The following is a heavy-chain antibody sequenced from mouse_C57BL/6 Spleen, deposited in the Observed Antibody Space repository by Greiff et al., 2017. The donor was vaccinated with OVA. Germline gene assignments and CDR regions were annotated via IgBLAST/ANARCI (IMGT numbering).Heavy chain of an antibody. CDR2: IRNKANGYTT. CDR1: GFTFTDYY. V-gene: IGHV7-3*01. Sequence: EVQVVESGGGLVQPGGSLSLSCAASGFTFTDYYMSWVRQPPGKALEWLGFIRNKANGYTTEYSASVKGRFTISRDNSQSILYLQMNALRAEDSATYYCARGRYVDVWGTGTTVTVSS. CDR3: ARGRYVDV. J-gene: IGHJ1*03.